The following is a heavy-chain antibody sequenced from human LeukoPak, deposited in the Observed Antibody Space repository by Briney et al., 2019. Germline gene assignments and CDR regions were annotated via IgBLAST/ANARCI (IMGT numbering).Heavy chain of an antibody. V-gene: IGHV1-18*01. CDR3: ARDRTYYYDSSGYYAYPRFDY. J-gene: IGHJ4*02. D-gene: IGHD3-22*01. Sequence: ASVKASCKASGYTFTSYGISWVRQAPEQGLEWMGWISAYNGNTNYAQKLQGRVTMTTDTSTSTAYMELRSLRSDDTAVYYCARDRTYYYDSSGYYAYPRFDYWGQGTLVTVSS. CDR2: ISAYNGNT. CDR1: GYTFTSYG.